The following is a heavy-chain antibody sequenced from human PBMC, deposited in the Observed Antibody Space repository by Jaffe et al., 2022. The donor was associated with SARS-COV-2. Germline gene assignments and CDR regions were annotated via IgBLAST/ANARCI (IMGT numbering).Heavy chain of an antibody. CDR1: GFTFADYA. D-gene: IGHD3-10*01. V-gene: IGHV3-49*03. Sequence: EVQLAASGGGLVQPGRSQRLSCTASGFTFADYAVSWFRQAPGKGLEWVGCIRNKAHGGTIEYAASVKGRFTISRDDSKSIASLQMNSMNTGDTAVYYCGRGRLWVDYWGQGTLVTVSS. J-gene: IGHJ4*02. CDR3: GRGRLWVDY. CDR2: IRNKAHGGTI.